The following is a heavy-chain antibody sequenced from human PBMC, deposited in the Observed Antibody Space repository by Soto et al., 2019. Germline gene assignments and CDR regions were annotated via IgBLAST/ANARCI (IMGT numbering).Heavy chain of an antibody. V-gene: IGHV3-64D*06. Sequence: GGSLRLSCSASGFTFSSYAMHWVRQAPGKGLEYVSAISSNGGSTYYADFVKGRFTISRDNSKNTLYLQMSSLRAEDTAVYYCVKDPNYDFWSGPSGYWGQGTLVTVSS. CDR3: VKDPNYDFWSGPSGY. CDR1: GFTFSSYA. CDR2: ISSNGGST. D-gene: IGHD3-3*01. J-gene: IGHJ4*02.